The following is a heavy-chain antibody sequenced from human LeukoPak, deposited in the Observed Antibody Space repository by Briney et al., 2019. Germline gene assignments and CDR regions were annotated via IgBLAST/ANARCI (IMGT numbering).Heavy chain of an antibody. Sequence: GGTLRLSCAASGFTFSEYYETWMRRAPGKGREGVSYISSRSSYANYADSVAGRYPISRNNAKTSPNLHMSRLRVEHTAVYYCARGLRSGADWFDAWGQGTLVRVFS. CDR3: ARGLRSGADWFDA. J-gene: IGHJ5*02. CDR2: ISSRSSYA. D-gene: IGHD4-17*01. V-gene: IGHV3-11*05. CDR1: GFTFSEYY.